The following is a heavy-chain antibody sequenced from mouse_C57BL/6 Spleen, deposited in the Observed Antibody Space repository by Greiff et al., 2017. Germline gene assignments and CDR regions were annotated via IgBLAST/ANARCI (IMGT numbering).Heavy chain of an antibody. CDR1: GYTFTSYW. CDR2: IDPSGSYT. D-gene: IGHD1-1*01. V-gene: IGHV1-69*01. Sequence: QVQLQQPGAELVMPGASVKLSCKASGYTFTSYWMHWVKQRPGQGLEWIGEIDPSGSYTNYNQKFKGKSTLTDNKSSNTAYMQLSSLTSVDSAVYYCAKSYGSSLFDYWGQGTTLTVSS. J-gene: IGHJ2*01. CDR3: AKSYGSSLFDY.